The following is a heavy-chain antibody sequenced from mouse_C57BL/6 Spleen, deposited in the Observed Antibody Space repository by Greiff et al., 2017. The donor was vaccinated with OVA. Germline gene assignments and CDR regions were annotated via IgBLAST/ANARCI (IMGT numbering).Heavy chain of an antibody. D-gene: IGHD4-1*01. Sequence: DVQLQESGPELVKPGASVKISCKASGYSFTGYYMNWVKQSPEKSLEWIGEINPSTGGTTYNQKFKAKATLTVDKSSSTAYMQLKSLTSEDSAVYYCARRSGTLWYFDVWGTGTTVTVSS. CDR3: ARRSGTLWYFDV. CDR1: GYSFTGYY. V-gene: IGHV1-42*01. J-gene: IGHJ1*03. CDR2: INPSTGGT.